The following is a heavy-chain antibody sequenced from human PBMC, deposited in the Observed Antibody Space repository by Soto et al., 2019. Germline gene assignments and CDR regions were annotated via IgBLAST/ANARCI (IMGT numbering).Heavy chain of an antibody. V-gene: IGHV4-31*03. CDR1: GGSISSGGYY. CDR3: ASGYYDILTGYYPLDY. D-gene: IGHD3-9*01. Sequence: PSETLSLTCTVSGGSISSGGYYWSWIRQHPGKGLEWIGYIYYSGSTYYNPSLKSRVTISVDTSKNQFSLKLSSVTAADTAVYYCASGYYDILTGYYPLDYWGQGTLVTVSS. CDR2: IYYSGST. J-gene: IGHJ4*02.